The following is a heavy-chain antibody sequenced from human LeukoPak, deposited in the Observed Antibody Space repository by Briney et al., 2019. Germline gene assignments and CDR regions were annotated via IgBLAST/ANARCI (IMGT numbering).Heavy chain of an antibody. V-gene: IGHV4-61*01. CDR2: IYYSGST. Sequence: MSSETLSLTCTVSGGSINSGSYYWSWIRQPPGKGLEWIGYIYYSGSTNYNPSLKSRVTISVDTSKNQFSLKLTSVTAEDTAVYYCARTMEGYCSGGSCYQYSYYMDVWGK. CDR3: ARTMEGYCSGGSCYQYSYYMDV. J-gene: IGHJ6*03. D-gene: IGHD2-15*01. CDR1: GGSINSGSYY.